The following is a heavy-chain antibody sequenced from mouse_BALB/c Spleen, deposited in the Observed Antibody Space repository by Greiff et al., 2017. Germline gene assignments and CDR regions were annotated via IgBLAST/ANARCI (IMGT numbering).Heavy chain of an antibody. V-gene: IGHV5-15*02. J-gene: IGHJ4*01. CDR3: ARSYGNYAMDY. D-gene: IGHD2-1*01. Sequence: EVKLQESGGGLVQPGGSRKLSCAASGFTFSDYGMAWVRQAPGKGPEWVAFISNLAYSIYYADTVTGRFTISRENAKNTLYLEMSSLRSEDTAMYYCARSYGNYAMDYWGQGTSVTVSS. CDR2: ISNLAYSI. CDR1: GFTFSDYG.